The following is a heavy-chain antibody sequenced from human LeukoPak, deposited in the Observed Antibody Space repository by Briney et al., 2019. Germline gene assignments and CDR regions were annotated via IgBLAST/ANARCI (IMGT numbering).Heavy chain of an antibody. D-gene: IGHD3-10*01. V-gene: IGHV3-15*01. CDR1: GFTFSNAW. J-gene: IGHJ4*02. Sequence: PGGSLRLSCVASGFTFSNAWMSWVRQAPGKGLEYVGRIKSKADGGTTDYAAPVKGRFTISRDDSKNTLYLQMNSLKTEDTAVYYCTTAMVRGVIRDYWGQGTLVTVSS. CDR3: TTAMVRGVIRDY. CDR2: IKSKADGGTT.